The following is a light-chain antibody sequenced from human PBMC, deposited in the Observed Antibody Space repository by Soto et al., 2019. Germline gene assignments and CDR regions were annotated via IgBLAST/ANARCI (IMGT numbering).Light chain of an antibody. J-gene: IGKJ4*01. Sequence: AIQLTQSPSSLSASVGDRVTITCRASQDISSSLAWYQQKPGKAPRLVIYDGSTLERGVPSRFSGTGSGTEFTLTISILQPDDFGTYYCQQFESLPLSFGGGTKVEI. CDR2: DGS. CDR1: QDISSS. V-gene: IGKV1-13*02. CDR3: QQFESLPLS.